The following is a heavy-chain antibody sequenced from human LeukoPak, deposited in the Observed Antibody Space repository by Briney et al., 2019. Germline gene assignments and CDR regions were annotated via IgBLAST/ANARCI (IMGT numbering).Heavy chain of an antibody. J-gene: IGHJ4*02. CDR2: IYYSGST. V-gene: IGHV4-61*05. D-gene: IGHD1-26*01. CDR3: ARPATSGNYYY. CDR1: GGSISSGDYY. Sequence: SETLSLTCTVSGGSISSGDYYWGWIRQPQGKGLEWIGYIYYSGSTNYNPSLKSRVTISVDTSKNQFSLKLTSVTAADSAVYYCARPATSGNYYYWGQGTLVTVSS.